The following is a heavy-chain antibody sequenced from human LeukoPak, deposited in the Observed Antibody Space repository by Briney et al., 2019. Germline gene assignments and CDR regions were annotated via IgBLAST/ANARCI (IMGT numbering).Heavy chain of an antibody. D-gene: IGHD7-27*01. V-gene: IGHV3-30-3*01. CDR1: GFTFSSYA. CDR2: ISYDGINK. Sequence: GGSLRLSCAASGFTFSSYAMHWVRQAPGKGLEWVAVISYDGINKYYADSVKGRFTISRDNSKNTLYLQMNSLRAEDTAVYYCARENWAFDYWGQGTLVTVSS. CDR3: ARENWAFDY. J-gene: IGHJ4*02.